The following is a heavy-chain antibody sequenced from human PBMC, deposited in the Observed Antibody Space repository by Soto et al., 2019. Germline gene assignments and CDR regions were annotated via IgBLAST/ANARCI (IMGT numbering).Heavy chain of an antibody. J-gene: IGHJ4*02. D-gene: IGHD5-18*01. CDR2: IYYSGST. V-gene: IGHV4-39*01. CDR1: GGSISSSSYY. Sequence: TLSLTCTVSGGSISSSSYYWGWIRQPPGRGLEWIGSIYYSGSTYYNPSLKSRVTISVDTSKNQFSLKLSSVTAADTAVYYCARQAQQLWSSFDYCGQGTLVTVSS. CDR3: ARQAQQLWSSFDY.